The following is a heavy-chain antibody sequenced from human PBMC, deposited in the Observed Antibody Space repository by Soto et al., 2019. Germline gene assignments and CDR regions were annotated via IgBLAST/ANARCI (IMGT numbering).Heavy chain of an antibody. J-gene: IGHJ5*02. CDR2: ISGSGAVT. CDR3: AKEGYCSGGRGYYNWFDP. V-gene: IGHV3-23*01. Sequence: EVQLLASGGGLVQPGGSLRLSCAASGFTFSSFPMSWVRQAPGKGLEWVSHISGSGAVTYYADSVKGRLTISRDNSKNTLYLQMNTLRGEDTAVYYCAKEGYCSGGRGYYNWFDPWGKGTLVTVSS. D-gene: IGHD2-15*01. CDR1: GFTFSSFP.